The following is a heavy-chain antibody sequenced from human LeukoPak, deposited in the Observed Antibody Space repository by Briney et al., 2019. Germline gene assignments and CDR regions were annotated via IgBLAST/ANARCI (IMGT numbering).Heavy chain of an antibody. V-gene: IGHV4-59*01. CDR1: GGSISSYY. CDR3: ARGYDILTGLLDAFDI. D-gene: IGHD3-9*01. CDR2: IYYSGST. J-gene: IGHJ3*02. Sequence: SETLSLTCTVSGGSISSYYWSWIRQPPGKGLEWIGYIYYSGSTNYNPSLKSRVTISVGTSKNQFSLKLSSVTAADTAVYYCARGYDILTGLLDAFDIWGQGTMVTVSS.